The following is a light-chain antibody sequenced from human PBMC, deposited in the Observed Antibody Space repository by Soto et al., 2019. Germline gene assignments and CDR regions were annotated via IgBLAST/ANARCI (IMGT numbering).Light chain of an antibody. CDR3: QEYGSSAWT. Sequence: EIVLTQSPGTLSLSPGERVTLSCRASHSVPTNYLAWYQQKPGQSPRLLIYGASTRSTGIAERFSGSGSATEYSLTISRLEPEDFAVYYCQEYGSSAWTFGQGTKVEIK. V-gene: IGKV3-20*01. J-gene: IGKJ1*01. CDR1: HSVPTNY. CDR2: GAS.